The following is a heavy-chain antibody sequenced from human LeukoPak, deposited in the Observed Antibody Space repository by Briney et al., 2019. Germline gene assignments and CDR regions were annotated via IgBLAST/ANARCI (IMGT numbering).Heavy chain of an antibody. D-gene: IGHD3-22*01. CDR2: ISYDGSNE. Sequence: PGGSLRLSCAASGCTFSSSAMHWVRQAPGKGLDWVATISYDGSNEYYTDSVKGRFTISRDNSKNTLYLQMNSLRAEGTAVYYCARGRGYLDYWGQGTLVTVSS. V-gene: IGHV3-30*04. CDR3: ARGRGYLDY. J-gene: IGHJ4*02. CDR1: GCTFSSSA.